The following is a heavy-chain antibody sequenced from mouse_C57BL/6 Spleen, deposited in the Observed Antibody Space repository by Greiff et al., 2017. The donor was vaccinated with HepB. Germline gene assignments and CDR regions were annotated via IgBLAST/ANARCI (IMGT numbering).Heavy chain of an antibody. D-gene: IGHD4-1*01. Sequence: QVQLKESGPGLVQPSQSLSITCTVSGFSLTSYGVHWVRQSPGKGLEWLGVIWSGGSTDYNAAFISRLSISKDNSKSQVFFKMNSLQADDTAIYYCARKGTGDAYYAMDYWGQGTSVTVSS. J-gene: IGHJ4*01. CDR1: GFSLTSYG. CDR2: IWSGGST. CDR3: ARKGTGDAYYAMDY. V-gene: IGHV2-2*01.